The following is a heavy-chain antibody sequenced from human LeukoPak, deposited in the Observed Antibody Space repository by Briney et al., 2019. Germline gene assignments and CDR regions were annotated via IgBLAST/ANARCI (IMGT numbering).Heavy chain of an antibody. CDR3: ATQATSYGDYTLNDY. V-gene: IGHV1-8*01. CDR2: MNPNNGNT. D-gene: IGHD4-17*01. CDR1: GYTFTSYD. J-gene: IGHJ4*02. Sequence: ASVKVSCKASGYTFTSYDINWVRQATGQGLEWMGWMNPNNGNTGYAQKFQGRVTMTRNTSISTAYMELSSLRSEDTAVYYCATQATSYGDYTLNDYWGQGTLVTVSS.